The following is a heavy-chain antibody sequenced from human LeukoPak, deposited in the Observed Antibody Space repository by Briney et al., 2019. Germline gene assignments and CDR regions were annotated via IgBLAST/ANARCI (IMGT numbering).Heavy chain of an antibody. CDR1: GFTFSSYA. CDR3: ARDSHDSSGYYYNY. CDR2: IGGSGGSA. Sequence: GSLRLSCAASGFTFSSYAMSWVRQAPGKGLEWVSAIGGSGGSAYYADSVKGRFTISRDNSKNTLYLQMNSLRAEDTAVYYCARDSHDSSGYYYNYWGQGTLVTVSS. J-gene: IGHJ4*02. V-gene: IGHV3-23*01. D-gene: IGHD3-22*01.